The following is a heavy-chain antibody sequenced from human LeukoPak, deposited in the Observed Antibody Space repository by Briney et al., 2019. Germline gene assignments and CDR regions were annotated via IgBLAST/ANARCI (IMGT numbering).Heavy chain of an antibody. CDR1: GYTFTSYG. J-gene: IGHJ3*02. D-gene: IGHD2-15*01. V-gene: IGHV1-18*01. CDR3: ARDGRCSGGSCYSEAFDI. CDR2: ISTYNGNT. Sequence: ASVTASCKASGYTFTSYGISWVRQAPGHGLEWMGWISTYNGNTNYAQKPQGRVTMTTHTSTTTAYMELRSLRSDDTAVYYCARDGRCSGGSCYSEAFDIWGQGTMVTVSS.